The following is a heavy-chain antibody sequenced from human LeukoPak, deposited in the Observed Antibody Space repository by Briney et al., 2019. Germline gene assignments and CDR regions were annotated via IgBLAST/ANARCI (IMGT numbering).Heavy chain of an antibody. CDR2: ISYDGSNK. Sequence: GGSLRLSCAASGFTFSSYGMHWVRQAPGKGLEWVAVISYDGSNKYYADSVKGRFTISRDNSKNTLYLQMNSLRAEDTAVYYCARGFLGAAAGTAPLFDYWGQGTLVTVSS. J-gene: IGHJ4*02. CDR1: GFTFSSYG. D-gene: IGHD6-13*01. CDR3: ARGFLGAAAGTAPLFDY. V-gene: IGHV3-30*03.